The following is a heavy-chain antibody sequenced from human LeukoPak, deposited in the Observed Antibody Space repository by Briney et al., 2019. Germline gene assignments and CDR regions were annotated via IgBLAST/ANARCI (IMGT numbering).Heavy chain of an antibody. Sequence: GGSLRLSCAASGFTFSSYAMSWVRQAPGKGLEWVSAISGSGGSTYYADSVKGRFTISRENAKNSLYLQMNSLRAGDTAVYYCARESNDAFDIWGQGTMVTVSS. CDR1: GFTFSSYA. J-gene: IGHJ3*02. CDR2: ISGSGGST. V-gene: IGHV3-23*01. CDR3: ARESNDAFDI.